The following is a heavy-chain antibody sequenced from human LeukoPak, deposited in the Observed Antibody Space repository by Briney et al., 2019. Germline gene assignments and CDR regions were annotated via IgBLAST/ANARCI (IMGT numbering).Heavy chain of an antibody. D-gene: IGHD2-2*01. CDR3: ARGAIVPDYYYYGMDV. Sequence: GGSLRLSCAAFGFTFSSYGMHWVRQAPGKGLEWVAVIWYDGSNKYYADSVKGRFTISRDNSKNTLYLQMNSLRAEDTAVYYCARGAIVPDYYYYGMDVWGQGTTVTVSS. CDR1: GFTFSSYG. V-gene: IGHV3-33*01. CDR2: IWYDGSNK. J-gene: IGHJ6*02.